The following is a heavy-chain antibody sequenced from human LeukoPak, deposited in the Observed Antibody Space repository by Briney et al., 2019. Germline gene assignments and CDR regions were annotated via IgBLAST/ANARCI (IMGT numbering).Heavy chain of an antibody. CDR1: GGSISSYY. CDR3: AVAARGWFDP. D-gene: IGHD2-15*01. V-gene: IGHV4-59*01. J-gene: IGHJ5*02. Sequence: PSETLSLTCTVSGGSISSYYWSWIRQPPGEGLEWIGYIYYSGSTNYNPSLKSRVTISVDTSKNQFSLKLSSVTAADTAVYYCAVAARGWFDPWGQGTLVTVSS. CDR2: IYYSGST.